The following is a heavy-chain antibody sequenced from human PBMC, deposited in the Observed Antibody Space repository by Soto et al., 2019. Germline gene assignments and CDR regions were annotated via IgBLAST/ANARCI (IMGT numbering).Heavy chain of an antibody. J-gene: IGHJ4*02. CDR3: ARDFPRAFCSGTGCCFAY. D-gene: IGHD2-15*01. V-gene: IGHV1-18*01. CDR2: VSANNGDT. CDR1: GYTFTTYG. Sequence: QVQLVQSGAEVKKPGASMRVSCKASGYTFTTYGISWVRQAPGQGLEWMGWVSANNGDTKYAQKFQDRITLTTDTSTSTAYMEVRSLRSDDTALYFCARDFPRAFCSGTGCCFAYWGQGTPVTVSS.